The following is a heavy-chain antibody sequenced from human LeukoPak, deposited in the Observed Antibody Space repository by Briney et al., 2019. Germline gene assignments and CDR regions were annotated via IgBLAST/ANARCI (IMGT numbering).Heavy chain of an antibody. D-gene: IGHD6-6*01. CDR3: ARSYSSSSVYFDY. CDR1: GYTFTGYY. CDR2: INPNSGGT. J-gene: IGHJ4*02. Sequence: ASVKVSCKASGYTFTGYYMHWVRQAPGQGLEWMGRINPNSGGTNYAQKFQGRVTMTRDTSISTAYMELSRLRSDDTAVYYCARSYSSSSVYFDYWGQGTLVTVSS. V-gene: IGHV1-2*06.